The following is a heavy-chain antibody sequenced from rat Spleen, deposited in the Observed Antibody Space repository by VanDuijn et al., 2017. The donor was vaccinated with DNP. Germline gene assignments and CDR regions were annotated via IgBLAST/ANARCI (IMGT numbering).Heavy chain of an antibody. J-gene: IGHJ4*01. Sequence: EEQLVESGGDLVQPGRSLILSCVASGFAFNNYWMNWIRQVPGKGLEWVASITSNGGDTYYPDSVKGRFTISRDNAENTVYRQMNSLRSEDTATYYCAKPGYYYAMDAWGQGTSVTVSS. CDR1: GFAFNNYW. V-gene: IGHV5-58*01. D-gene: IGHD1-4*01. CDR2: ITSNGGDT. CDR3: AKPGYYYAMDA.